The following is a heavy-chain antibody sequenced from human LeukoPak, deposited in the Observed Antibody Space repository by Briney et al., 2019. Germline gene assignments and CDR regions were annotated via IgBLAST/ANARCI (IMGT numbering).Heavy chain of an antibody. J-gene: IGHJ6*03. Sequence: RASETLSLTCTVSGRSISSGSYYWSWIRQPAGKGLEWIGRIYTSGGTNHNPSLKSRVTISVDTSKNQFSLKLSSVTAADTAVYYCARTDTRYYYYMDVWGKGTTVTISS. V-gene: IGHV4-61*02. CDR3: ARTDTRYYYYMDV. CDR1: GRSISSGSYY. CDR2: IYTSGGT. D-gene: IGHD5-18*01.